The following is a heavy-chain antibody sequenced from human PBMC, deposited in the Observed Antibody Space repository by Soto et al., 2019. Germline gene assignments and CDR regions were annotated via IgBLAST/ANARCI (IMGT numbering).Heavy chain of an antibody. V-gene: IGHV1-3*01. Sequence: ASVKVSCKASGYTFTSYAMHWVRQAPGQRLEWMGWINAGNGNTKYSQKFQGRVTITRDTSASTAYMELSSLRSEDTAVYYCARAVAVPADFGVYSMYYYGMDVWGQGTTVTVSS. J-gene: IGHJ6*02. CDR1: GYTFTSYA. CDR2: INAGNGNT. CDR3: ARAVAVPADFGVYSMYYYGMDV. D-gene: IGHD3-3*01.